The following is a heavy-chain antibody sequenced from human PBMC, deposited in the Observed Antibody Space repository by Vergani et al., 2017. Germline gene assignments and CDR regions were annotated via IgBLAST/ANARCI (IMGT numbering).Heavy chain of an antibody. J-gene: IGHJ4*02. CDR3: ARLGLTASRREAPVFDY. D-gene: IGHD6-13*01. V-gene: IGHV3-33*03. CDR2: IWYDGSNK. Sequence: QVQLVESGGGVVQPGRSLRLSCAASGFRFSSYSMNWVRQAPGKGLEWVAVIWYDGSNKYYADSVKGRFTISRDNAKNSLYLQMNSLRAEDTAVYFCARLGLTASRREAPVFDYWGQGTLVTVSS. CDR1: GFRFSSYS.